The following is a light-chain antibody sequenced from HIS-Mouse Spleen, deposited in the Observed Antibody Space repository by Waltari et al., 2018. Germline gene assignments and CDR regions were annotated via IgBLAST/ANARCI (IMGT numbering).Light chain of an antibody. J-gene: IGLJ2*01. CDR1: ALPKKH. V-gene: IGLV3-10*01. CDR2: EDS. Sequence: SYELTQPPSVSVSPGQTARITCPGDALPKKHAYWYQQKSGPAPVLVIHEDSKRPSGIPERFSGSSSGTMATLTISGAQVEDEADYYCYSTDSSGNHRVFGGGTKLTVL. CDR3: YSTDSSGNHRV.